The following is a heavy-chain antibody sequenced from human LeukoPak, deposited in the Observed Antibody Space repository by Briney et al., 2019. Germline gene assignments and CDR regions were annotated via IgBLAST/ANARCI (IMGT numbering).Heavy chain of an antibody. Sequence: PGGSLRLSCAASGFTFSSYSMTWVRQAPGKGLEWVSSISSSSSYIYYADSVKGRFTISRDNSKNTLYLQMNSLRAEDTAVYYCTKDPIPNYYYGMDVWGQGTTVTVSS. CDR1: GFTFSSYS. CDR2: ISSSSSYI. J-gene: IGHJ6*02. CDR3: TKDPIPNYYYGMDV. V-gene: IGHV3-21*04.